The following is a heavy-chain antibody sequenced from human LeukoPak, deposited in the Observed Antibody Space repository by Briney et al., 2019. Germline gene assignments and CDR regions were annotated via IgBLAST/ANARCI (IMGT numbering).Heavy chain of an antibody. Sequence: GGSLRLSCAASGFTFSSYWMSWVRQAPGKGLEWVANIKQDGSEKYYVDSVKGRFTISRDNAKNSLYLQMNSLRAEDTAVYYCARVYYDILTGLEYFQHWGQGILVTVSS. D-gene: IGHD3-9*01. CDR3: ARVYYDILTGLEYFQH. CDR1: GFTFSSYW. V-gene: IGHV3-7*03. CDR2: IKQDGSEK. J-gene: IGHJ1*01.